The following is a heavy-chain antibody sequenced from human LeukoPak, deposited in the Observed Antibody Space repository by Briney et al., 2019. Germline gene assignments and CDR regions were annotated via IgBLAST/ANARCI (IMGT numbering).Heavy chain of an antibody. CDR1: RFTFSNYW. D-gene: IGHD5-24*01. V-gene: IGHV3-74*01. CDR2: INSDGSST. J-gene: IGHJ4*02. Sequence: GGSLRLSCAASRFTFSNYWTHWVRQAPGKGLVWVSRINSDGSSTTYADSVKGRFTISRDNAKNTLYLQMNILRADDTAVYYCARDRATTMFDYWAQGTLVTVSS. CDR3: ARDRATTMFDY.